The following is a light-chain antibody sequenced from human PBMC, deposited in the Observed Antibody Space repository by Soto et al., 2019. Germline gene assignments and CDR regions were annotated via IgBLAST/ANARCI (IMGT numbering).Light chain of an antibody. CDR1: SSDVGRYNY. V-gene: IGLV2-14*01. CDR2: EVS. CDR3: CSYTSSTSAV. J-gene: IGLJ2*01. Sequence: QSALIQPASVSGSPGQSITISCTGTSSDVGRYNYVSWFQQHPGKAPKLMIFEVSTRPSGVSNRFSGSKSGNTASLTISGLPIEDAADYYCCSYTSSTSAVFGGGTKLTVL.